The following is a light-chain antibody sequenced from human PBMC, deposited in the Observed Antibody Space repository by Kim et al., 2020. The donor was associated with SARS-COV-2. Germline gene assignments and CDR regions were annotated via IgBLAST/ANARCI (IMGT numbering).Light chain of an antibody. Sequence: DIQMTQSPSSLSASVGDRVTITCQASQDISNYLNWYQQKPGKAPKLLIYDASNLETGVPSRFSGSGSGTDFTFTISSLQPEDIATYYCQQYDNVPITFGQGIRLEIK. CDR1: QDISNY. V-gene: IGKV1-33*01. CDR3: QQYDNVPIT. J-gene: IGKJ5*01. CDR2: DAS.